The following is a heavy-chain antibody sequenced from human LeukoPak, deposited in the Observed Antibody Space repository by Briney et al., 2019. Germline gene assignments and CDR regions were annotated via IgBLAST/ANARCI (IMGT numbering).Heavy chain of an antibody. V-gene: IGHV5-51*01. J-gene: IGHJ4*02. D-gene: IGHD1-26*01. CDR1: GSRFTSYW. Sequence: GESLKISCKGSGSRFTSYWIGWVRQMPGKGLEWMGIIYPGDSDTRYSPSFQGQVTISAAKSISTAYLQWSSLKASDTAMYYRARLMSGSYFQDYWGQGTLVTVSS. CDR3: ARLMSGSYFQDY. CDR2: IYPGDSDT.